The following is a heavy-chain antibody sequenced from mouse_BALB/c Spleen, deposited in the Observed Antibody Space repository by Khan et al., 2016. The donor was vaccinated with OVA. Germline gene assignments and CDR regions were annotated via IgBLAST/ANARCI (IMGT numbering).Heavy chain of an antibody. J-gene: IGHJ3*01. V-gene: IGHV1-7*01. CDR1: GYTFTSYW. CDR2: INPSTGYT. D-gene: IGHD2-2*01. CDR3: ANQGGGYGWLTY. Sequence: QVQLQQSGAELAKPGASVKMSCKASGYTFTSYWMHWVKQRPGQGLEWIGYINPSTGYTEYNQRFKDKATLTADKSSSTAYMQLSSLTSEESAVYYCANQGGGYGWLTYWGQGTLVTVSA.